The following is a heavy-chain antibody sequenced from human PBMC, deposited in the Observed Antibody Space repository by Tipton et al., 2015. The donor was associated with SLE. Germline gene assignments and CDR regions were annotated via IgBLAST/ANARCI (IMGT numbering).Heavy chain of an antibody. CDR3: VRELDTFDI. Sequence: TLSLTCTVSGASVTRSTRFWGWVRQPPGKGLEWIASVYYTGNTFYSPSLKSRVTMSVDTSRNQFSLKLSSVTAADTAVYYCVRELDTFDIWGQGTMVTVSS. CDR2: VYYTGNT. V-gene: IGHV4-39*07. CDR1: GASVTRSTRF. J-gene: IGHJ3*02.